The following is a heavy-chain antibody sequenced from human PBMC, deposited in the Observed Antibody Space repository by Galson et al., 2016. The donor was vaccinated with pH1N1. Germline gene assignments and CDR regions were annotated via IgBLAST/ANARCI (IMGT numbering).Heavy chain of an antibody. CDR2: ITGNGGTT. D-gene: IGHD4-11*01. J-gene: IGHJ4*02. CDR3: AKSSTATTYRDY. V-gene: IGHV3-23*01. CDR1: GFTFSSYA. Sequence: SLRLSCAASGFTFSSYAMSWVRQAPGKGLEWVSTITGNGGTTYYADSVKGRFTISRDNSKNTLYLQMNSLRAEDTAVYYCAKSSTATTYRDYWGQGTLVTVSS.